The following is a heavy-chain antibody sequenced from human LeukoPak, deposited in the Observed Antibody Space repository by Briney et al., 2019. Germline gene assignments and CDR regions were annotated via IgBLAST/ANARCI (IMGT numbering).Heavy chain of an antibody. Sequence: ASVKVSCKASGYTFTNYGISWVRQAPGQGLEWMGWISTYNGNTNYVQKLQGRVTMTTDTSTSTAYMELRSLRSDDTAVYYCARADYFDPIDYWGQGTLVTVSS. CDR2: ISTYNGNT. V-gene: IGHV1-18*01. CDR1: GYTFTNYG. D-gene: IGHD3-22*01. J-gene: IGHJ4*02. CDR3: ARADYFDPIDY.